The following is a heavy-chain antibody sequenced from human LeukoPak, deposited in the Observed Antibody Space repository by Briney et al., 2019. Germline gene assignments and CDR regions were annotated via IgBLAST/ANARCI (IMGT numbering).Heavy chain of an antibody. V-gene: IGHV3-48*03. D-gene: IGHD3-22*01. Sequence: AGGSLRLSCAASGFTFSSYEMNWVRQAPGKGLEWVSYISSSGSTIYYADSVKGRFTISRDNAKNSLYLQMNSLRAEDTAVYYCARGYYDSSAADYWGQGTLVTVSS. CDR2: ISSSGSTI. CDR1: GFTFSSYE. J-gene: IGHJ4*02. CDR3: ARGYYDSSAADY.